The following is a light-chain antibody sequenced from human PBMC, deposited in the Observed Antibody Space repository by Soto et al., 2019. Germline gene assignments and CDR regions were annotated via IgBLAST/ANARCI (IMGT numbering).Light chain of an antibody. Sequence: DIQMTQSPSSLSASVGDRVTITCRASQGISNYLAWYQQIPGKVPKLLISAASTLQSGVPSRFSGSGSGTDFTLSISRLQPEDVATDDCQKYTNVPAFGGGTKVEIK. V-gene: IGKV1-27*01. CDR3: QKYTNVPA. J-gene: IGKJ4*01. CDR2: AAS. CDR1: QGISNY.